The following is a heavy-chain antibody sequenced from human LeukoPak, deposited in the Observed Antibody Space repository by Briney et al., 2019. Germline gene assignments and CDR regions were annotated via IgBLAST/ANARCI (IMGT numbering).Heavy chain of an antibody. V-gene: IGHV4-59*01. CDR1: GGSISSYY. D-gene: IGHD1-26*01. J-gene: IGHJ4*02. CDR2: IYSSGST. Sequence: SETLSLTCTVSGGSISSYYWSWIRQPPGKGLEWIGDIYSSGSTNYNPSLKSRVTISVDTSKNQFSLKLSSVTAADTAVYYCARVMSGSYHYFDYWGQGTLVTVSS. CDR3: ARVMSGSYHYFDY.